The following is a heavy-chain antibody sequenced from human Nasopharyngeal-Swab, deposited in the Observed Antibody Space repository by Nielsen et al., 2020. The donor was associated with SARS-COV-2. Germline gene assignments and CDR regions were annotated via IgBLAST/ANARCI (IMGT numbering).Heavy chain of an antibody. CDR3: ARDLWPAFIASHGMDV. CDR2: ISYDGSNK. J-gene: IGHJ6*02. CDR1: GFTFSSYA. D-gene: IGHD6-6*01. V-gene: IGHV3-30*04. Sequence: GESLRLSCAASGFTFSSYAMHWVRQAPGKGLEWVAVISYDGSNKYYADSVKGRFTISRDNSKNTLYLQMNSLRAEDTAVYYCARDLWPAFIASHGMDVWGQGTTVTVSS.